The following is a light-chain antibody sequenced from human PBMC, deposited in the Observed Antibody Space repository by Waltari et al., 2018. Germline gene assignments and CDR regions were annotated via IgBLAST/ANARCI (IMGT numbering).Light chain of an antibody. J-gene: IGLJ2*01. CDR3: QSYDSNNPVV. Sequence: NFMLTQPHSVSESPGKTVTISCTRSSGSIASNYVQWYQQRPGSAPTTVIYEDTQRPSGVPDPFSGSIDSSTNSASLTISGLKTEDEADYYCQSYDSNNPVVFGGGTKLTVL. CDR1: SGSIASNY. CDR2: EDT. V-gene: IGLV6-57*04.